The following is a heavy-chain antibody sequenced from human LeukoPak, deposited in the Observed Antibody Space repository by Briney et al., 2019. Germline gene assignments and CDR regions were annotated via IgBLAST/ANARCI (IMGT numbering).Heavy chain of an antibody. CDR1: GFTFSSFC. CDR3: ARDRKWLRWFDP. D-gene: IGHD5-18*01. Sequence: GGSLRLPCAASGFTFSSFCMSWVRQAPGKGLEWVANIKQDGSEKFYVDSVKGRFTISRDNAKNSLYLQMNSLRAEDTAVYYCARDRKWLRWFDPWGQGTLVTVSS. V-gene: IGHV3-7*01. CDR2: IKQDGSEK. J-gene: IGHJ5*02.